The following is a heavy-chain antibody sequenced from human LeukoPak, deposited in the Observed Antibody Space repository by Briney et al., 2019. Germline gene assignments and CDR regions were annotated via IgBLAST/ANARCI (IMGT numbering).Heavy chain of an antibody. CDR2: INHSGST. J-gene: IGHJ4*02. CDR3: ARGRKRGAAAGPVFDY. D-gene: IGHD6-13*01. Sequence: NSSETLSLTCAVYGGSFSGYYWSWIRQPPGKGLEWIGEINHSGSTNCNPSLKSRVTISVDTSKNQFSLKLSSVTVADTAVYYCARGRKRGAAAGPVFDYWGQGTLVTVSS. V-gene: IGHV4-34*01. CDR1: GGSFSGYY.